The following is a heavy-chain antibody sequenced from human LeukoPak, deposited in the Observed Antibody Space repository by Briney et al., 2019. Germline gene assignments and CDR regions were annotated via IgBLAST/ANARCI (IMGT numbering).Heavy chain of an antibody. J-gene: IGHJ4*02. V-gene: IGHV3-7*01. Sequence: PGGSLRLSCEASGFTLSTYWMNWVRQVPGKGLDWVANINPDGSGKRYVDSVKGRFTIARDNADNSLSLQMNSLRAEDTAVYYCASRGAGGNSWGQGTLVTVSS. CDR2: INPDGSGK. CDR3: ASRGAGGNS. CDR1: GFTLSTYW. D-gene: IGHD3-10*01.